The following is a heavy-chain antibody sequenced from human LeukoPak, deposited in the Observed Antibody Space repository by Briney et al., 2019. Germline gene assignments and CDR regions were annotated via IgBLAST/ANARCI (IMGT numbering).Heavy chain of an antibody. CDR3: ARTVVYDMSGYGY. CDR2: IYYSGST. J-gene: IGHJ4*02. D-gene: IGHD3-22*01. Sequence: SETLSLTCTVSGGSISSYYWSWIRQPPGKGLEWIGYIYYSGSTNYNPSLKSRVTISVDTSKNQFSLKLRSVTATDTAVYYCARTVVYDMSGYGYWGLGTLVTVSS. CDR1: GGSISSYY. V-gene: IGHV4-59*08.